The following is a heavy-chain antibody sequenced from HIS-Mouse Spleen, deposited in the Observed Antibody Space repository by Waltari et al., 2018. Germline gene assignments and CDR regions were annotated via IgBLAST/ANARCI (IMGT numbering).Heavy chain of an antibody. D-gene: IGHD6-13*01. J-gene: IGHJ2*01. V-gene: IGHV4-39*07. CDR1: GGSISSSRYY. CDR2: IYYSGST. Sequence: QLQLQESGPGLVKPSETLSLTCTVSGGSISSSRYYWGGLRQPPGKGLEWIGSIYYSGSTYYNPSLKSRVTISVDTSKNQFSLKLSSVTAADTAVYYCAREIPYSSSWYDWYFDLWGRGTLVTVSS. CDR3: AREIPYSSSWYDWYFDL.